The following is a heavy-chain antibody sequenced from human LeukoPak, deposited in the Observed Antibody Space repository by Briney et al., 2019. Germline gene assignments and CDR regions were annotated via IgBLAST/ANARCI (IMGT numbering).Heavy chain of an antibody. V-gene: IGHV3-21*01. Sequence: GGSLGLSCAASGFTFSSYSIIWVRQAPGKGLEWVSSISSSSSYRYYADSVKGRFTISRDNAKNSLYLQMNSLRAEDTAVYYCARDDCSGGSCYHFDYWGQGTLVTVSS. CDR1: GFTFSSYS. CDR3: ARDDCSGGSCYHFDY. CDR2: ISSSSSYR. D-gene: IGHD2-15*01. J-gene: IGHJ4*02.